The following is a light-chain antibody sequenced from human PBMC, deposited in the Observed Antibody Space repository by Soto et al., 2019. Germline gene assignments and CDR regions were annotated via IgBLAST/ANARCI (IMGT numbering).Light chain of an antibody. CDR1: SSNIGNHN. Sequence: QSVLTQPPSVSAAPGQKVTISCSGTSSNIGNHNVSWYQQLPGTAPKLLIYDNSKRPSGIPDRFSGPKSGTSATLGITGLQTGDEADYHCGTWDNSLTSVLFGGGTKLTVL. V-gene: IGLV1-51*01. CDR2: DNS. CDR3: GTWDNSLTSVL. J-gene: IGLJ2*01.